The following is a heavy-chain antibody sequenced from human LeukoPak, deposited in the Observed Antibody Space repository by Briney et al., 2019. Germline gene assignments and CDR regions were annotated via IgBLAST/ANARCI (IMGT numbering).Heavy chain of an antibody. CDR3: ASVYDSSGYYSPSVDY. CDR1: GYTFTGYY. D-gene: IGHD3-22*01. V-gene: IGHV1-2*06. J-gene: IGHJ4*02. CDR2: INPNSGGT. Sequence: ASVKVSCKASGYTFTGYYMHWVRQAPGQGLEWMGRINPNSGGTNYAQKFQGRVTMTRDTSISTAYMELSRLRSDDTAVYYCASVYDSSGYYSPSVDYWGQGALVTVSS.